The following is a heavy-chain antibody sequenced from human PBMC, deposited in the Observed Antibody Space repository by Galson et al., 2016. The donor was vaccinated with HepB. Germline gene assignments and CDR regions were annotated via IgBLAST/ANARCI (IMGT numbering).Heavy chain of an antibody. D-gene: IGHD2-15*01. J-gene: IGHJ6*02. CDR1: GDTLGTFA. V-gene: IGHV1-69*10. Sequence: SVKVSCKVSGDTLGTFAISWVRQAPGRGFEWMGGIIPIFGFRNYEAAFKGRLTITEDKPASIVYMELNRLRYDDTAVYYCARWSAGYCREASCFAGNYYYNGVGVWGQGTTVTVSS. CDR2: IIPIFGFR. CDR3: ARWSAGYCREASCFAGNYYYNGVGV.